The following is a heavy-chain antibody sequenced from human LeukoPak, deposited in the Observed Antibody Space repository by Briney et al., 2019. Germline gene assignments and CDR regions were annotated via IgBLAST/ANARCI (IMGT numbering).Heavy chain of an antibody. D-gene: IGHD1-20*01. CDR3: ARRAKYNWIPFDY. J-gene: IGHJ4*02. Sequence: ASVKVSYKASGYTFTSYDINWVRQATGQGLEWMGWMNPNSGNTGYAQKFQGRVTITRNTSISTAYMELSSLRSEDTAVYYCARRAKYNWIPFDYWGQGTLVTVSS. CDR1: GYTFTSYD. CDR2: MNPNSGNT. V-gene: IGHV1-8*03.